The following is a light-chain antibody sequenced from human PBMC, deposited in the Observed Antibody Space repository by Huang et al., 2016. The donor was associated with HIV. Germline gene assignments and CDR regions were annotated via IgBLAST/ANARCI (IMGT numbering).Light chain of an antibody. CDR3: LQTHSIPWT. CDR1: QTIGTH. CDR2: AAS. Sequence: DIRMTQSPSSLSASVGDRVTITCRTSQTIGTHVNWYQQKSGMPPKLLIYAASSLQSGVPSRVSGGGSGTDFTLTINSLRREDFVTYFCLQTHSIPWTFGRGT. V-gene: IGKV1-39*01. J-gene: IGKJ1*01.